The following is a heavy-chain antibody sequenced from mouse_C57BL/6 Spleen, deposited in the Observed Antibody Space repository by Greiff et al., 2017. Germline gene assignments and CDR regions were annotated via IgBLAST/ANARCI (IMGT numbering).Heavy chain of an antibody. CDR1: GFNIKNTY. J-gene: IGHJ4*01. CDR3: ARERYYYGGVYAMDY. V-gene: IGHV14-3*01. CDR2: IDPANGNT. Sequence: VQLKESVAELVRPGASVKLSCTASGFNIKNTYMHWVKQRPEQGLEWIGMIDPANGNTNYAPKFQGKATITADTSSNTAYLQLSSLTSEDTAIYYCARERYYYGGVYAMDYWGQGTSVTVSS. D-gene: IGHD1-1*02.